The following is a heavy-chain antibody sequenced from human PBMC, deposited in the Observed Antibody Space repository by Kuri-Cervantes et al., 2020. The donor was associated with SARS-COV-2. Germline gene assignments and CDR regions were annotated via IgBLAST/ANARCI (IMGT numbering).Heavy chain of an antibody. CDR3: AKIPFYDSSGYYSNY. CDR2: ISYDTRNK. V-gene: IGHV3-30*18. Sequence: GGSLRLSCAASGFNFSRTDMHWVRQAPGKGLEWVAVISYDTRNKYYADSVKGRFTISRDNSKNTLYLQVNSLRAEDTAVYYCAKIPFYDSSGYYSNYWGQGTLVTVSS. D-gene: IGHD3-22*01. CDR1: GFNFSRTD. J-gene: IGHJ4*02.